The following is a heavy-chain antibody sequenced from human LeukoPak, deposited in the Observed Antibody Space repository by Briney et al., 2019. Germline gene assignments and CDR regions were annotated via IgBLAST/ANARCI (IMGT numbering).Heavy chain of an antibody. Sequence: GGSLRLSCAASGFTFSSYNINWVRQAPGKGLEWVSAISSSGGSTYYADSVKGRFTISRDNSKNTLYLQMNSLRAEDTAVYYCAKRRIVGATTHFDYWGQGTLVTVSS. D-gene: IGHD1-26*01. V-gene: IGHV3-23*01. J-gene: IGHJ4*02. CDR1: GFTFSSYN. CDR2: ISSSGGST. CDR3: AKRRIVGATTHFDY.